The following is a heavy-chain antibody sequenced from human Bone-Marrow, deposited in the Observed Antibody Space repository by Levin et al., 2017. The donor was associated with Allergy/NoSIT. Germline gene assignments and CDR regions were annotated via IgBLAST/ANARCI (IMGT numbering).Heavy chain of an antibody. CDR2: SNWNGGST. J-gene: IGHJ3*02. Sequence: GGSLRLSCGASGFTFDDYGMSWVRQAPGKGLEWVSSSNWNGGSTRYADSVKGRFSISRDNAKNSLFLQMNSLRAEDTALYYCARDRGYSGSFFDALDIWGHGTVVIVSS. CDR1: GFTFDDYG. CDR3: ARDRGYSGSFFDALDI. V-gene: IGHV3-20*04. D-gene: IGHD1-26*01.